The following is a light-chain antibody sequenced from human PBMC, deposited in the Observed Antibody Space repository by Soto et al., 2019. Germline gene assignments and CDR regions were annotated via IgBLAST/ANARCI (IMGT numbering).Light chain of an antibody. J-gene: IGKJ4*01. CDR3: QQYDSSPLT. V-gene: IGKV3-20*01. Sequence: EIVLTQSPGTLSLSPGEIATLSCRASQSVSSSYLAWYQQKPGQAPRLLIYGASSSATGIPDRFSGSGSGTDFTLTISRLEPEDFAVYYCQQYDSSPLTFGGGTKVEIK. CDR2: GAS. CDR1: QSVSSSY.